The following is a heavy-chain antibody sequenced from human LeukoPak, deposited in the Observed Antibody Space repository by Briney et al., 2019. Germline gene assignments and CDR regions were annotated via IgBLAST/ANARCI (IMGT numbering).Heavy chain of an antibody. CDR2: IYSGGST. CDR3: ARVERDGYNGPXGYFDY. Sequence: GGSLRLSCAASGFTVSSNYMSWVRQAPGKGLEWVSVIYSGGSTYYADSVKGRFTISRDNSKNTLYLQMNSLRAEDTAVYYCARVERDGYNGPXGYFDYWGXGTLVTVSS. D-gene: IGHD5-24*01. J-gene: IGHJ4*02. V-gene: IGHV3-53*01. CDR1: GFTVSSNY.